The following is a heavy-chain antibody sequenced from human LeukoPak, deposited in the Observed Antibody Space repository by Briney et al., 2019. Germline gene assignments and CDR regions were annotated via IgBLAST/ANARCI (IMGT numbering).Heavy chain of an antibody. CDR2: ISAYNGNT. J-gene: IGHJ4*02. V-gene: IGHV1-18*01. D-gene: IGHD2-2*01. CDR1: GYTFTSYG. CDR3: ARVIGYCSSTSCPGPLDH. Sequence: ASVKVSCKASGYTFTSYGISWVRQAPGQGLEWMGWISAYNGNTNYAQKLQGRVTMTTDTSTSTAYMELRSLRSDDTAVYYCARVIGYCSSTSCPGPLDHWGQGTLVTVSS.